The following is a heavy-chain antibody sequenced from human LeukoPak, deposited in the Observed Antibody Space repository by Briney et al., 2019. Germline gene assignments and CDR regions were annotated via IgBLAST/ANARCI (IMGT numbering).Heavy chain of an antibody. J-gene: IGHJ4*02. Sequence: GGSLRLSCAASGFIVSGNYMNWVRQAPGKGLEWVSVIYSGGNTDYADSVKGRFTVSRDNYKNTVYLQMNSLRAEDTAVYYCARDLRLNGGYWGQGTLVTVSS. CDR1: GFIVSGNY. D-gene: IGHD3-16*01. CDR3: ARDLRLNGGY. CDR2: IYSGGNT. V-gene: IGHV3-66*01.